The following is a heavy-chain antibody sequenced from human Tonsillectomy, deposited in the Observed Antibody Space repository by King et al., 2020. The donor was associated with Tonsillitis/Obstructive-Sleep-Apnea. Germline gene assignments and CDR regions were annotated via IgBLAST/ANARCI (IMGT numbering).Heavy chain of an antibody. Sequence: EVQLVESGGGLVQPGGSLRLSCAASGFTFSSYWMSWVRQAPGKGLEWVANIKQDGSEKYYVDSVKGRFTISRDNAKNSLYLQMNSLRAEDTAVYYCARDRRKPTYSIYDYWGQGTLVTVSS. J-gene: IGHJ4*02. V-gene: IGHV3-7*03. D-gene: IGHD4-11*01. CDR3: ARDRRKPTYSIYDY. CDR1: GFTFSSYW. CDR2: IKQDGSEK.